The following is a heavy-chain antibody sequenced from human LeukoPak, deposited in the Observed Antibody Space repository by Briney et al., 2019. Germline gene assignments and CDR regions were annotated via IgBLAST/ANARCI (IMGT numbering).Heavy chain of an antibody. D-gene: IGHD4-17*01. CDR3: ARTTVINKGSSFDI. CDR2: IYYTGDT. V-gene: IGHV4-59*01. CDR1: GGSITSSY. Sequence: PSETLSLTCSVSGGSITSSYWSWVRQSPENGLEWIGYIYYTGDTTYNPSLKGRVTISVDTSKNQFSLKLISLTAADTAVYYCARTTVINKGSSFDIWGQGTLVTVSS. J-gene: IGHJ3*02.